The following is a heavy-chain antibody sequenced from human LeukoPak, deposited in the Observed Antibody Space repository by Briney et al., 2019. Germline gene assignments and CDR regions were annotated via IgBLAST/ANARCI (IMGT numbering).Heavy chain of an antibody. J-gene: IGHJ4*02. V-gene: IGHV4-59*01. CDR3: ARESSGCFDH. CDR1: GGSISSYY. CDR2: IYYSGST. Sequence: PSETLSLTCTVSGGSISSYYWSWIRQRPGKGLEWIGYIYYSGSTNYNSSLRSRVTISVDTSKNQFSLKLRSVTAADTAVYYCARESSGCFDHWGQGTLVTVSS. D-gene: IGHD6-19*01.